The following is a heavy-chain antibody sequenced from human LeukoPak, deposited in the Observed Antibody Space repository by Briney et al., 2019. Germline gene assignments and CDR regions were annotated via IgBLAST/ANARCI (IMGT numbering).Heavy chain of an antibody. CDR2: IYYSGST. Sequence: SETLSLTCTVSGGSISSYYWTWIRQPPGKGLEWIGYIYYSGSTNYNPSLKSRVTISVDTSKNQFSLKLSSVTAADTAVYYCARVHGDYYFDYWGQGTLVTVSS. CDR3: ARVHGDYYFDY. J-gene: IGHJ4*02. V-gene: IGHV4-59*01. CDR1: GGSISSYY. D-gene: IGHD4-17*01.